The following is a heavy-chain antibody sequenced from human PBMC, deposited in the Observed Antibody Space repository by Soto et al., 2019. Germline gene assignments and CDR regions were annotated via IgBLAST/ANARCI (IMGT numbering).Heavy chain of an antibody. V-gene: IGHV3-33*01. D-gene: IGHD3-10*01. CDR3: VRDDGSGGDY. CDR1: GFTFSNYG. CDR2: VGYDGTNS. J-gene: IGHJ4*02. Sequence: QVHLVESGGGVVQPGRSLRLSCAASGFTFSNYGMHWVRQAPGKGLEWVSYVGYDGTNSHYAGSVRGRFTISRDNSKNMLFLEMTHLTAEDTAVYFCVRDDGSGGDYWGQGTVVTVSS.